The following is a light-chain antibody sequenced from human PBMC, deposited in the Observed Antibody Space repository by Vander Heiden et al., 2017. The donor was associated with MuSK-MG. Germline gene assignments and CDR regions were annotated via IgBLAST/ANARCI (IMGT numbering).Light chain of an antibody. CDR3: AAYTRTSTVV. Sequence: QSARTQPASVSGSPGQSIPISCTGTSSDIGAYNFVSWYQQSPGKTPKPQIYEVNSRPGVLSTRFSGSKSGKTASLTISGLQEEDDADYYCAAYTRTSTVVFGGGTKLTVL. CDR2: EVN. CDR1: SSDIGAYNF. J-gene: IGLJ2*01. V-gene: IGLV2-14*01.